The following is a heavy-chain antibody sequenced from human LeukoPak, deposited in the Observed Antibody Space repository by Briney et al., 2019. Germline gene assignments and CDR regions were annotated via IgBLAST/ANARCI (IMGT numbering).Heavy chain of an antibody. CDR3: AKDIFSRVGATPA. J-gene: IGHJ5*02. Sequence: SGGSLRLSCAASGFTFDDYAMHWVRQAPGKGLEWVSGISWNSGSIGYADSVKGRFTISRDNAKNSLYLQMNSLRTEDTALYYCAKDIFSRVGATPAWGQGTLVTVSS. CDR2: ISWNSGSI. D-gene: IGHD1-26*01. CDR1: GFTFDDYA. V-gene: IGHV3-9*01.